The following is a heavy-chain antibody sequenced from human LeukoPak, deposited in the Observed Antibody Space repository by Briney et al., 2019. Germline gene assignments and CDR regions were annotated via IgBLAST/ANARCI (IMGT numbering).Heavy chain of an antibody. CDR2: ISSSSSYI. V-gene: IGHV3-21*01. Sequence: GGSLRLSCAASGFTFSSYSMNWVRQAPGKGLEWVSSISSSSSYIYYADSVKGRFTISRDNSKNTLYLQMGSLRAEDMAVYYCARVGWYYYYMDVWGKGTTVTVSS. CDR1: GFTFSSYS. J-gene: IGHJ6*03. D-gene: IGHD6-19*01. CDR3: ARVGWYYYYMDV.